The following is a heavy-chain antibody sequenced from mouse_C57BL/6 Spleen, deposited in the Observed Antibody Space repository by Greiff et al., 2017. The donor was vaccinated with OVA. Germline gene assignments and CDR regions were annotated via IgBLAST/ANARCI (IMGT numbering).Heavy chain of an antibody. CDR1: GYSITSGYY. J-gene: IGHJ3*01. D-gene: IGHD2-4*01. V-gene: IGHV3-6*01. Sequence: EVKVEESGPGLVKPSQSLSLTCSVTGYSITSGYYWNWIRQFPGNKLEWMGYISYDGSNNYNPSLKNRISITRDTSKNQFFLKLNSVTTEDTATYYCARRDYERGFAYWGQGTLVTVSA. CDR3: ARRDYERGFAY. CDR2: ISYDGSN.